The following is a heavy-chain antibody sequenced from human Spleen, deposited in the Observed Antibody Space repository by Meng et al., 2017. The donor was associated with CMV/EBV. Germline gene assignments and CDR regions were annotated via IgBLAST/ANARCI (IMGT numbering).Heavy chain of an antibody. CDR1: FGNAW. V-gene: IGHV3-15*07. CDR3: AKDPDSGYDWTYYFDS. Sequence: FGNAWMTCVSQGAGKGLEWIGGIKSSVNGGTREYAGPLKDRFIISRDDSKDTLYLQINSMKTEDTGVYYCAKDPDSGYDWTYYFDSWGQGTLVTVSS. J-gene: IGHJ4*02. D-gene: IGHD5-12*01. CDR2: IKSSVNGGTR.